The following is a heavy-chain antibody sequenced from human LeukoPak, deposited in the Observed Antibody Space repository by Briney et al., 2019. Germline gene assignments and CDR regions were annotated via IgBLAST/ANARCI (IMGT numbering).Heavy chain of an antibody. CDR3: ARMVGPRYFDL. J-gene: IGHJ2*01. CDR1: GGSIGSYY. V-gene: IGHV4-59*08. D-gene: IGHD1-26*01. Sequence: SETLSLTCTVSGGSIGSYYWSRMRQPPGKVLEWIGYIYYSGSTNYNTPLKSRVTISVDTSKNQFSLKLSSVTAADTAVYYCARMVGPRYFDLWGRGTLVTVSS. CDR2: IYYSGST.